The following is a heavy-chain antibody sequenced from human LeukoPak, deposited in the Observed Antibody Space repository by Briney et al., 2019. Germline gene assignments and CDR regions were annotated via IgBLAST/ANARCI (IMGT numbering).Heavy chain of an antibody. CDR2: IYHSGST. CDR3: AKDPRGGYSNGYSFDY. CDR1: GGSISSSNW. V-gene: IGHV4-4*02. D-gene: IGHD5-18*01. J-gene: IGHJ4*02. Sequence: SETLSLTCPVSGGSISSSNWWSWVRQPPGKGLEWIGEIYHSGSTNYNPSLKSRVTISVDKSKNQFSLKLSSVTAADTAVYYCAKDPRGGYSNGYSFDYWGQGTLVTVSS.